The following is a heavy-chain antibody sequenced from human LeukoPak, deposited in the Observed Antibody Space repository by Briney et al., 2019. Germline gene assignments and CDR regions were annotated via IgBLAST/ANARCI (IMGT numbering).Heavy chain of an antibody. CDR2: IDSSSGTI. CDR3: ARVRSSYYYESSGYYHYDAFDI. D-gene: IGHD3-22*01. CDR1: GFIFSTYN. J-gene: IGHJ3*02. Sequence: GGSLRLSCAASGFIFSTYNMNWVRQAPGKGLEWVSYIDSSSGTIYYADSVRGRFTISGDNAKNSLYLQMNSLRAEDTAVYYCARVRSSYYYESSGYYHYDAFDIWGQGTMVTVSS. V-gene: IGHV3-48*01.